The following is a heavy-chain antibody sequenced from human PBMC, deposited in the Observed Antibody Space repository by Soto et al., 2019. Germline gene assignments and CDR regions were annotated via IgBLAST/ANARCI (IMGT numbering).Heavy chain of an antibody. V-gene: IGHV3-23*01. Sequence: GGSLRLSCAASGFTFSNCAMSWVRQAPGKGLEWVSSISGSGDTTYYADSVKGQFTISRDNSENTLYLQMNSLRAEDTAVYYCVKRITAAAVGYFHYWGQGTLVTVSS. CDR1: GFTFSNCA. D-gene: IGHD6-13*01. J-gene: IGHJ4*02. CDR3: VKRITAAAVGYFHY. CDR2: ISGSGDTT.